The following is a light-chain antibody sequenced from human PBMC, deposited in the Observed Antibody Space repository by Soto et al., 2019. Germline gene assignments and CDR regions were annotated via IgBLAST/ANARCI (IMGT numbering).Light chain of an antibody. Sequence: EIVLTQSPGTLSLSPGERATLSCRARQSVSSSYLAWYQQKPGQAPRVLIYAASSRATGIPDRFSGSGSGTEFTLTISRLEPEDFAVYFCQQYGNSPPNTFGQGTKVEIK. CDR3: QQYGNSPPNT. CDR1: QSVSSSY. CDR2: AAS. J-gene: IGKJ2*01. V-gene: IGKV3-20*01.